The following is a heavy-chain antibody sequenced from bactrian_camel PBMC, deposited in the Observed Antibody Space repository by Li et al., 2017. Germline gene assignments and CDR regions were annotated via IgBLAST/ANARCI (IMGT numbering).Heavy chain of an antibody. D-gene: IGHD4*01. CDR2: IAYDDSAT. V-gene: IGHV3S6*01. J-gene: IGHJ4*01. CDR1: GFTSSSYR. Sequence: VQLVESGGGLVQPGGSLRLSCAASGFTSSSYRMSWVRQAPGKGLEWVSAIAYDDSATGYADSVEGRFTISRDNAKNTVYLQMNNLEPEDTAVYYCVRPYYSGYEGPEGGQGTQVTVS. CDR3: VRPYYSGYEGPE.